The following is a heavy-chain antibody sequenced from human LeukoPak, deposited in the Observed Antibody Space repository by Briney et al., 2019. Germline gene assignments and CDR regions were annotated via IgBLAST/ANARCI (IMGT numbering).Heavy chain of an antibody. CDR3: AREGQQLAFDY. J-gene: IGHJ4*02. CDR2: IYSGGST. D-gene: IGHD6-13*01. Sequence: GGSLRLSCAASGFTVSSNYMSWVRQAPGKGLEWVSVIYSGGSTYYADSVKGRFTISRDNSKNTLYLQMNSLRAEGTAVYYCAREGQQLAFDYWGQGTLVTVSS. V-gene: IGHV3-66*02. CDR1: GFTVSSNY.